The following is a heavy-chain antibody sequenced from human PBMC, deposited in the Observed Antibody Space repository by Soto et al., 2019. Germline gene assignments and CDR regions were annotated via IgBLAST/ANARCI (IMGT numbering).Heavy chain of an antibody. J-gene: IGHJ6*02. CDR1: EGTFSSYA. Sequence: QVQLVQSGAEVKKPGSSVKVSCKASEGTFSSYAISWVRQAPGQGLEGLGGIIPISGTANYAQKFQGRVTITADESTSTAYMELSSLRSEDTAVYYCARSQGSSTSLEIYYYYYYGMDVWGQGTTVTVSS. CDR3: ARSQGSSTSLEIYYYYYYGMDV. CDR2: IIPISGTA. V-gene: IGHV1-69*01. D-gene: IGHD2-2*01.